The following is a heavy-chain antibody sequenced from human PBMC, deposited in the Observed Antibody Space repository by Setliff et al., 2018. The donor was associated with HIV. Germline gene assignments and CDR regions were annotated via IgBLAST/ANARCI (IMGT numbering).Heavy chain of an antibody. Sequence: HPGGSLRLSCVGSGFTFSDYEMNWVRQAPGKGLEWVSHISGSGDTKYYADSVKGRFTIFRDSAKKSLYLQMNGLRAEDTAVYFCARALWYWGQGALVTVSS. CDR3: ARALWY. V-gene: IGHV3-48*03. J-gene: IGHJ4*02. CDR1: GFTFSDYE. CDR2: ISGSGDTK.